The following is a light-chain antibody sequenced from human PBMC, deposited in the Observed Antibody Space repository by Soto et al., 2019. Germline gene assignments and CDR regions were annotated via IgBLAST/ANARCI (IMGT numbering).Light chain of an antibody. CDR2: EVS. V-gene: IGLV2-8*01. J-gene: IGLJ1*01. Sequence: QSVLTQPPSASGSPVQSVTISCTGTSSDVGGYNYVSWYQQHPGKAPKLMIYEVSKRPSGVPDRFSGSKSGNTASLTVSGLQVEDEADYYCSSYAGSNNPPYVFGTGTKVTVL. CDR3: SSYAGSNNPPYV. CDR1: SSDVGGYNY.